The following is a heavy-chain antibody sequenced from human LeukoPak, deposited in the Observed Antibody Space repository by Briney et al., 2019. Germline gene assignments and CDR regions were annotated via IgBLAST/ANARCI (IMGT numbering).Heavy chain of an antibody. CDR1: GFTFSSYS. J-gene: IGHJ6*02. CDR3: AREERDHYGSGSYGYGMDA. CDR2: ISSSSSYI. D-gene: IGHD3-10*01. Sequence: PGGSLRLSCAASGFTFSSYSMNWVRQAPGKGLEWVSSISSSSSYIYYADSVKGRFTISRDNAKNSLYLQMNSLRAEDTAVYYCAREERDHYGSGSYGYGMDAWGQGTTVTVSS. V-gene: IGHV3-21*01.